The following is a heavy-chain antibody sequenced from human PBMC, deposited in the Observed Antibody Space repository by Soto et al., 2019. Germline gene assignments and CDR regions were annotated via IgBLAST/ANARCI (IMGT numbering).Heavy chain of an antibody. J-gene: IGHJ4*02. CDR1: GYTFINYY. CDR2: INHTGGST. Sequence: QVQLVQSGAEVKKPGASVKVACKSYGYTFINYYIHWERPAPGHGLEWIAIINHTGGSTNYAQKVQGRVTVTVDTSPNTVYIVRSRLTSEGTAIYYFARHGASGDVCGQGTLVTVSS. D-gene: IGHD2-21*01. V-gene: IGHV1-46*01. CDR3: ARHGASGDV.